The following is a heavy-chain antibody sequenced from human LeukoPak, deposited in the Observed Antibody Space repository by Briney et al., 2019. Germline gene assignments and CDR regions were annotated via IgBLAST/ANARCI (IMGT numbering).Heavy chain of an antibody. Sequence: ASVKVSCKASGGTFSSYAISWVRQAPGQGLEWMGGIIPIFGTANYAQKFQGRVTITADESTSTAYMELSSLRSEDTAVYCCAREPTHYYDSSGPTSFDYWGQGTLVTVSS. CDR2: IIPIFGTA. J-gene: IGHJ4*02. CDR3: AREPTHYYDSSGPTSFDY. V-gene: IGHV1-69*13. D-gene: IGHD3-22*01. CDR1: GGTFSSYA.